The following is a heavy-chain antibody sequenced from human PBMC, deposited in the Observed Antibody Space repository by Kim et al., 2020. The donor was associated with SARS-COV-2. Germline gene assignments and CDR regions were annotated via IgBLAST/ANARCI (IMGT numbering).Heavy chain of an antibody. V-gene: IGHV3-9*01. Sequence: GGSLRLSCAASGFTFDDYAMHWVRQAPGKGLEWVSGISWNSGSIGYADSVKGRFTISRDNAKNSLYLQMNSLRAEDTALYYCAKGLMVYAMVSRHSDAFDIWGQGTMVTVSS. CDR2: ISWNSGSI. CDR1: GFTFDDYA. CDR3: AKGLMVYAMVSRHSDAFDI. J-gene: IGHJ3*02. D-gene: IGHD2-8*01.